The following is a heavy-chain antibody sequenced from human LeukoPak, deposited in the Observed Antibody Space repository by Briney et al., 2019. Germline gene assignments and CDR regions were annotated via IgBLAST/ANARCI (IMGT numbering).Heavy chain of an antibody. Sequence: GASVKVSCKASGYTFISYGISWVRQAPGQGLEWMGWISPYNGDTKYAQKVQGRVTMTRNTSISTAYMELSSLRSEDTAVYYCARGTSPQGIAAAADDYWGQGTLVTVSS. CDR1: GYTFISYG. D-gene: IGHD6-13*01. CDR3: ARGTSPQGIAAAADDY. V-gene: IGHV1-18*01. CDR2: ISPYNGDT. J-gene: IGHJ4*02.